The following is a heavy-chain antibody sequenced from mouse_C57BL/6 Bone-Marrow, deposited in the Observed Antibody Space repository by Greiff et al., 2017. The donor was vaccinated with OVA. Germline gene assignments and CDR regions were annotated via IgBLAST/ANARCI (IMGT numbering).Heavy chain of an antibody. D-gene: IGHD1-1*01. CDR3: ARKSSSGDFDY. CDR2: IWRGGST. Sequence: QVQLVESGPGLVQPSQSLSITCTVSGFSLTSYGVNWVRQSPGKGLEWLGVIWRGGSTDYNAAFISRLSISKDNSKSQVFFKMNSLQADDTAIYYCARKSSSGDFDYWGQGTTLTVSS. CDR1: GFSLTSYG. V-gene: IGHV2-2*01. J-gene: IGHJ2*01.